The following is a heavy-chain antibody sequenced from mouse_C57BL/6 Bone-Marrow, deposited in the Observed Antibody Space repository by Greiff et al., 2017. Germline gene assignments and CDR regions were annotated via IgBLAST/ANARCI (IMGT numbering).Heavy chain of an antibody. J-gene: IGHJ1*03. Sequence: VKLQQPGAELVMPGASVKLSCKASGYTFTSYWMHWVKQRPGQGLEWIGEIDPSDSYTNYNQKFKGKSTLTVDKSSSTAYLQLSSLTSEDSAVYYCARSGDRLWYFDVWGTGTTVTVSS. CDR3: ARSGDRLWYFDV. CDR1: GYTFTSYW. CDR2: IDPSDSYT. V-gene: IGHV1-69*01. D-gene: IGHD3-1*01.